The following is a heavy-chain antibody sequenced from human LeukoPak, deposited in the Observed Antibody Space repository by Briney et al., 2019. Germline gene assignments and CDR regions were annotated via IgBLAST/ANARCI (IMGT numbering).Heavy chain of an antibody. J-gene: IGHJ4*02. CDR3: AKGLRGIAVASAIDY. CDR1: GFTFSSYG. Sequence: GVSLRLSCAASGFTFSSYGMHWVRQAPGKGLEWVAFIRYDGSNKYYADSVKGRFTISRDNSKNTLYLQMNSLRAEDTAVYYCAKGLRGIAVASAIDYWGQGTPVTVSS. D-gene: IGHD6-19*01. CDR2: IRYDGSNK. V-gene: IGHV3-30*02.